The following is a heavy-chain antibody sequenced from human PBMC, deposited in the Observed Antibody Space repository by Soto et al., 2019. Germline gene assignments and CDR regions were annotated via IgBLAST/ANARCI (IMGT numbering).Heavy chain of an antibody. J-gene: IGHJ4*02. CDR2: ISGSGDST. CDR3: ASRSSCWYFDY. D-gene: IGHD6-19*01. CDR1: GFTFSSYA. Sequence: EVQLLESGGGLVQPGGSLRLSCAASGFTFSSYAMNWVRQAPGKGLEWVSVISGSGDSTYYADSVKGRFTISRDNSKNTLYLQMNCLRAEDTAVYYCASRSSCWYFDYWGQGTLITVSS. V-gene: IGHV3-23*01.